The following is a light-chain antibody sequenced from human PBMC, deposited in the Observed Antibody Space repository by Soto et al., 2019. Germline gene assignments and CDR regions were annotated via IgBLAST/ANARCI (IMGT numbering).Light chain of an antibody. CDR1: QDIRNE. Sequence: IHMTQSPSSLSASFXXXXXXXFRASQDIRNELGWYQQKPGTAPKFLIYAASSLHSGVPSRFSGSGSGTDFTLTISGLQPEDFATYYCLQERGYPRTFGQGTKVDIK. CDR2: AAS. J-gene: IGKJ1*01. V-gene: IGKV1-6*02. CDR3: LQERGYPRT.